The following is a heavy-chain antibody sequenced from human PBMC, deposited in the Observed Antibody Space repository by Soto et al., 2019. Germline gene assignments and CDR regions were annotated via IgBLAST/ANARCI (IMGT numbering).Heavy chain of an antibody. Sequence: SETLSLTCTVSGGSISSYYWSWIRQPPGKGLEWIGYIYYSGSTNYNPSLKSRVTISVDTSKNQFSLKLSSVTAADTAVYYCARDTAYYDILTGYYYGMDVWGQGTTVTVSS. CDR3: ARDTAYYDILTGYYYGMDV. CDR2: IYYSGST. CDR1: GGSISSYY. D-gene: IGHD3-9*01. V-gene: IGHV4-59*01. J-gene: IGHJ6*02.